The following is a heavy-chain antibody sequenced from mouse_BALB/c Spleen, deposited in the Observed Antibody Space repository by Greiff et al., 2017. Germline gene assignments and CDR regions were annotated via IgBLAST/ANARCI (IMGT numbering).Heavy chain of an antibody. D-gene: IGHD1-1*01. Sequence: EVQLVESGGGLVQPGGSRKLSCAASGFTFSSFGMHWVRQAPEKGLEWVAYISSGSSTIYYADTVKGRFTISRDNPKNTLFLQMTSLRSEDTAMYYCARSGTVASPFAYWGQGTLVTVSA. J-gene: IGHJ3*01. CDR2: ISSGSSTI. CDR3: ARSGTVASPFAY. V-gene: IGHV5-17*02. CDR1: GFTFSSFG.